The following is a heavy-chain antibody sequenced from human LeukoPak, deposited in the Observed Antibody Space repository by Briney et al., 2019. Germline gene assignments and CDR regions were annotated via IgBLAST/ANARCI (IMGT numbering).Heavy chain of an antibody. J-gene: IGHJ4*02. V-gene: IGHV3-30*04. CDR1: GFTFSSYA. D-gene: IGHD3-3*01. Sequence: GRSLRLSCAASGFTFSSYAIHWVRQAPGKGLEWVAVISYDGSNKYYADSVKGRFTISRDNSKSTLYLQMNSLRAEGTAVYYCARGISGSGYYHFDYWGQGTLVTVSS. CDR3: ARGISGSGYYHFDY. CDR2: ISYDGSNK.